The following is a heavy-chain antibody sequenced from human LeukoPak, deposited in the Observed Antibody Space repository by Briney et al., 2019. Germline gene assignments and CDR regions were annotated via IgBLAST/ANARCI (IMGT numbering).Heavy chain of an antibody. CDR1: GFTFSTYS. J-gene: IGHJ4*02. CDR3: ARGSSIDYVWGTYRQFDY. CDR2: ISSSHSTI. D-gene: IGHD3-16*02. Sequence: GGSLRLSCAASGFTFSTYSMNWVRQAPGKGLEWLSYISSSHSTIYSADSVKGRFTISRDNAKNSLYLQMNSLRAEDTAVYYCARGSSIDYVWGTYRQFDYWGQGTLVTVSP. V-gene: IGHV3-48*01.